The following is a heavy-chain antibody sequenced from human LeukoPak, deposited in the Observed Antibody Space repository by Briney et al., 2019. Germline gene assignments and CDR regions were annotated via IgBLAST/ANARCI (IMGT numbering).Heavy chain of an antibody. CDR1: GPIFNNAW. J-gene: IGHJ4*02. V-gene: IGHV3-15*01. CDR3: TTWTSH. D-gene: IGHD3/OR15-3a*01. CDR2: IKSKTDGGTT. Sequence: KPGGSLRLSCAASGPIFNNAWMSWVRQAPGKGLEWVGRIKSKTDGGTTDYAAPAKGRFTISRDDSENTVYLQMNSLKTEDTAVYYCTTWTSHWGQGTLVTVSS.